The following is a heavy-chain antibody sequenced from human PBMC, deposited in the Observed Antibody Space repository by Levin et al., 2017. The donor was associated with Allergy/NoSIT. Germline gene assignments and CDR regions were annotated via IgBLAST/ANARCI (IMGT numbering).Heavy chain of an antibody. J-gene: IGHJ3*02. V-gene: IGHV1-18*01. CDR2: ISAYNGNT. Sequence: GESLKISCKASGYTFTSYGISWVRKAPGQGLEWMGWISAYNGNTNYAQKLQGRVTMTTDTSTSTAYMELRSLRSDDTAVYYCARDPWNDAFDIWGQGTMVTVSS. D-gene: IGHD1-1*01. CDR3: ARDPWNDAFDI. CDR1: GYTFTSYG.